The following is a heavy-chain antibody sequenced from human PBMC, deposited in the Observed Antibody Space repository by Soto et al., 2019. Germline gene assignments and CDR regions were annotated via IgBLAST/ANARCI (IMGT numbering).Heavy chain of an antibody. V-gene: IGHV3-33*01. J-gene: IGHJ3*02. D-gene: IGHD3-22*01. Sequence: PGGSLRLSCAASGSTFSSYGMHWVRQAPGKGLEWVAVIWYDGSNKYYADSVKGRFTIARDNSKNTLYLQMNSLRAEDTAVYYCAREAYYDSSGYYPHDAFDIWGQGTMVTVSS. CDR2: IWYDGSNK. CDR1: GSTFSSYG. CDR3: AREAYYDSSGYYPHDAFDI.